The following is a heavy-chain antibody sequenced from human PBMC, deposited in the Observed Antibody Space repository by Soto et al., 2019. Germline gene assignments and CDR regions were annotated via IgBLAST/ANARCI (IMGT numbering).Heavy chain of an antibody. Sequence: GASVKVSCKASGYTFTGYYMHWVRQAPGQGLEWMGWINPNSGGTNYVQKFQGRVTMTRDTSISTAYMELSRLRSDDPAVYYCARDPVLYLIIRGMDVWGKGTRVTDS. D-gene: IGHD2-2*02. J-gene: IGHJ6*04. CDR1: GYTFTGYY. CDR2: INPNSGGT. CDR3: ARDPVLYLIIRGMDV. V-gene: IGHV1-2*02.